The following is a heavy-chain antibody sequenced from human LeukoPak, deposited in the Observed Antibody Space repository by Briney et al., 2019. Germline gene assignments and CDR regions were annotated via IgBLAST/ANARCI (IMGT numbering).Heavy chain of an antibody. CDR3: AVRSGSYPHDAFDI. D-gene: IGHD1-26*01. CDR1: GGSISSYY. Sequence: SETLSLTCTVSGGSISSYYWGWIRQPAGKGLEWIGRIYTSGSTNYNPSLKSRVTMSVDTSKNQFSLKLSSVTAADTAVYYCAVRSGSYPHDAFDIWGQGTMVTVSS. J-gene: IGHJ3*02. V-gene: IGHV4-4*07. CDR2: IYTSGST.